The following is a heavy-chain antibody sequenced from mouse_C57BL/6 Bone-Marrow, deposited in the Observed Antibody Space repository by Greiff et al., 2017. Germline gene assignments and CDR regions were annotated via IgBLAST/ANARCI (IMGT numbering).Heavy chain of an antibody. CDR1: GYTFTSYW. J-gene: IGHJ3*01. CDR2: IDPSDSYT. Sequence: QVQLQQPGAELVKPGASVKLSCKASGYTFTSYWMQWVKQRPGQGLEWIGEIDPSDSYTNYNQKFKGKATLTVDTSSSTAYMQLSSLTSEDSAVYYWAGEGASYYSNLAYWGQGTLVTVSA. V-gene: IGHV1-50*01. D-gene: IGHD2-5*01. CDR3: AGEGASYYSNLAY.